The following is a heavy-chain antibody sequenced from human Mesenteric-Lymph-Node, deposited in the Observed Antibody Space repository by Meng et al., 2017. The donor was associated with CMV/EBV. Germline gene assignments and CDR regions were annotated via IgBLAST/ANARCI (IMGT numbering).Heavy chain of an antibody. V-gene: IGHV4-4*02. CDR1: GGSISSSYM. D-gene: IGHD3/OR15-3a*01. CDR3: SSQWTGYFVS. Sequence: TCAVSGGSISSSYMWRWVRKPPGRGRERNESIIPSDSTTYNRPVTIRVTISVDKSKKHFSLLLGSVTAADTGIYYSSSQWTGYFVSWGQGTLVTVSS. CDR2: IIPSDST. J-gene: IGHJ4*02.